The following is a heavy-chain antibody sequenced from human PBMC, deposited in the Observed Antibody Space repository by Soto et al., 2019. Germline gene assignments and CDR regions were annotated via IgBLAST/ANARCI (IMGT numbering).Heavy chain of an antibody. CDR1: GGSISSSGYY. Sequence: SETLSLTCTVSGGSISSSGYYWGWIRQPPGKGLEWIGNILYSGNTYYNPSLKSRVTISVDTSKNQFTLKLSSVTAADTAVYYCARRRDGYNYFFDYWGQGTLVTVSS. D-gene: IGHD5-12*01. CDR3: ARRRDGYNYFFDY. J-gene: IGHJ4*02. V-gene: IGHV4-39*01. CDR2: ILYSGNT.